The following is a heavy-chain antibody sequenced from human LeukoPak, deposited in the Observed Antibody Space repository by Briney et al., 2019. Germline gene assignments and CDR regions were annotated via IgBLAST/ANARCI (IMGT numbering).Heavy chain of an antibody. CDR3: ARWPLYCSSTSCYGIGY. D-gene: IGHD2-2*01. CDR1: GGSISSYY. Sequence: PSETLSLTCTVSGGSISSYYWSWIRQPPGKGLEWIGYIYYSGSTNYNPSLKSRVTISVDTSKNQFSLKLSSVTAADTAVYYCARWPLYCSSTSCYGIGYWGQGTLVTVSS. V-gene: IGHV4-59*01. J-gene: IGHJ4*02. CDR2: IYYSGST.